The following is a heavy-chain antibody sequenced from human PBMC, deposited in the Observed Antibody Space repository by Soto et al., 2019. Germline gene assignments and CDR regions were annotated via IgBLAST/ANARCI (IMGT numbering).Heavy chain of an antibody. CDR2: ISNDGSNY. CDR1: GFTFTSYA. CDR3: ARGTTLAIFDYGMDV. V-gene: IGHV3-30-3*01. Sequence: QVQLVESGGGVVQPGRSLRLSCAASGFTFTSYAMHWVRQAPGKGLEWVAVISNDGSNYYYADSVRGRFTISRDNTKNPVFLQMSSLRGEDSGVYYCARGTTLAIFDYGMDVWGQGTTVTVSS. J-gene: IGHJ6*02. D-gene: IGHD3-3*01.